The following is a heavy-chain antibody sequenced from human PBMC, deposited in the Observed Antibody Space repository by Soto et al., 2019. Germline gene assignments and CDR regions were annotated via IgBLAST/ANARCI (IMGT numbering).Heavy chain of an antibody. V-gene: IGHV3-21*01. J-gene: IGHJ6*02. D-gene: IGHD5-12*01. CDR3: ATDRGEDGYNYYYYAMDV. CDR1: GFTFSSYS. Sequence: EVQLVESGGGLVKPGGSLRLSCAASGFTFSSYSMNWVRQAPGKGLEWVSSISSSSSYIYYADSVKGRFTISRDNAKNSLYLQMNSLRAEDTAVYYCATDRGEDGYNYYYYAMDVWGQGTTVTVSS. CDR2: ISSSSSYI.